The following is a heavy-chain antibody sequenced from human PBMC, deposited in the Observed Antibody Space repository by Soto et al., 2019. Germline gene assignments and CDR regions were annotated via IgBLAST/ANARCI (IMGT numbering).Heavy chain of an antibody. V-gene: IGHV2-5*02. CDR3: AHRWPTLTREVQEYNWFDP. Sequence: QITLKESGPTLVKPSQTLTLTCTFSGFSLSASGVGVGWIRQPPGKALEWLGIIYWDDDKRYSPSLKSRLTITKDTSKNQVVLTMTNMDPVDTATYFCAHRWPTLTREVQEYNWFDPWGQGTLVTVSS. J-gene: IGHJ5*02. D-gene: IGHD2-2*01. CDR2: IYWDDDK. CDR1: GFSLSASGVG.